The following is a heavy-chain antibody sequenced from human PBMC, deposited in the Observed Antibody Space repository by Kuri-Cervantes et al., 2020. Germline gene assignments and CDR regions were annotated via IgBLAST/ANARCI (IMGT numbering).Heavy chain of an antibody. V-gene: IGHV3-23*01. CDR1: GFTFSRFW. CDR2: ISGSGGST. J-gene: IGHJ4*02. D-gene: IGHD7-27*01. Sequence: GGSLRLSCAASGFTFSRFWMSWVRQAPGKGLEWVSAISGSGGSTYYADSVKGRFTISRDNSKNTLYLQMNSLRAEDTAVYYCAKDSGEHFDYWGQGTLVTVSS. CDR3: AKDSGEHFDY.